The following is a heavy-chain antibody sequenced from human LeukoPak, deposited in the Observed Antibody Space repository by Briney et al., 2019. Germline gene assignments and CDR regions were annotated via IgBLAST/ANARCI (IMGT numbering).Heavy chain of an antibody. CDR1: GGSISSHY. CDR3: ARSEGWLRPYYFDY. D-gene: IGHD3-9*01. J-gene: IGHJ4*02. V-gene: IGHV4-59*11. CDR2: IYYSGNT. Sequence: SETLSLTCTVSGGSISSHYWSWIRQPPGKGLEWIGYIYYSGNTNYNPSLKSRVTISVDTSKNLFSLKLNSVTAADTAVYYCARSEGWLRPYYFDYWGQGTLVTVSS.